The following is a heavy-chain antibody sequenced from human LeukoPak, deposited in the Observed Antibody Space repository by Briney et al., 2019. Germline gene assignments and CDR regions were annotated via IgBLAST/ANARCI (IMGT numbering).Heavy chain of an antibody. CDR2: ISHSGTT. J-gene: IGHJ4*02. Sequence: SETLSLTCAVYGGSFSGYYWSWIRQPPGKGLEWIGYISHSGTTNYNPSLKSRLTISLDTSKNQLSLRLSSVTAADTAVYYCATGGYSYDYWGQGTLVTVSS. V-gene: IGHV4-59*01. CDR3: ATGGYSYDY. CDR1: GGSFSGYY. D-gene: IGHD5-18*01.